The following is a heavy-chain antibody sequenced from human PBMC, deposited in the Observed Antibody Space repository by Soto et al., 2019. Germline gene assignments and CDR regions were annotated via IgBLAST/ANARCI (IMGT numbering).Heavy chain of an antibody. Sequence: GSLRLACSASGSTFSSYAMSWVRQAPGKGLEWVSAISGSGGSTYYADSVKVRFTISRDNSKSTLYLQMNSLRAEDTAVYYCEKNLYDFWSGYGMDVWGQGTKVTVYS. V-gene: IGHV3-23*01. CDR3: EKNLYDFWSGYGMDV. D-gene: IGHD3-3*01. J-gene: IGHJ6*02. CDR1: GSTFSSYA. CDR2: ISGSGGST.